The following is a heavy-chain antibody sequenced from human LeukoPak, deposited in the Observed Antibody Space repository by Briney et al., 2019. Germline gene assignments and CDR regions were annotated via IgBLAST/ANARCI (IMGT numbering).Heavy chain of an antibody. CDR3: ARGGSDYYDSSGYYSHFDY. V-gene: IGHV1-69*05. Sequence: SVKISCKASGGTFSSYAISWVRQAPGQGLEWMGGIIPIFGTANYAQKFQGRVTITTDESTSTAYMELSSLRSEDTAVYYCARGGSDYYDSSGYYSHFDYWGQGTLVTVSS. CDR2: IIPIFGTA. J-gene: IGHJ4*02. D-gene: IGHD3-22*01. CDR1: GGTFSSYA.